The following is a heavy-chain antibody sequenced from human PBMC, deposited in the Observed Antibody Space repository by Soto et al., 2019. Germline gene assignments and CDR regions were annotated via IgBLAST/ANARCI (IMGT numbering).Heavy chain of an antibody. J-gene: IGHJ4*02. V-gene: IGHV4-61*01. D-gene: IGHD6-13*01. Sequence: SVSDGKGVDVSDYCSWNKQPPGKGLEWIGYIYYSGSTNYNPSLKSRVTISVDTSKNQFSLKLSSVTAADTAVYYCARDSSSWYVCLDYWGQGTLVSVSS. CDR2: IYYSGST. CDR3: ARDSSSWYVCLDY. CDR1: DGKGVDVSDY.